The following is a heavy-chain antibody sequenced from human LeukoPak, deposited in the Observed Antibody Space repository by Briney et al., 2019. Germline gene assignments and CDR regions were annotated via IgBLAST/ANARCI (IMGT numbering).Heavy chain of an antibody. D-gene: IGHD1-26*01. J-gene: IGHJ3*02. V-gene: IGHV1-2*02. CDR1: GYTFTGYY. CDR2: INPNSGGT. CDR3: ARFLSGSHDAFDI. Sequence: ASVKVSCKASGYTFTGYYMHWVRQAPGQGLEWMGWINPNSGGTNYAQKFQGRVTMTRDTSISTAYMELSRLRSDDTAVYYCARFLSGSHDAFDIWGQGTMVTVSS.